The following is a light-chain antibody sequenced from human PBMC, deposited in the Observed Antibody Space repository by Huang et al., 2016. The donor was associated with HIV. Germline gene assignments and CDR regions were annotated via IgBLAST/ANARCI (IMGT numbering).Light chain of an antibody. CDR2: KAS. CDR3: QQYSNYPLT. V-gene: IGKV1-5*03. Sequence: DIQMTQCPSTLSASIGDRVTITCRASQTIGIWLAWYQQKPGKAPKLLIHKASSLYGGVPSRFSGSGSETELTLTISDLQPDDFATYYCQQYSNYPLTFGGGTKVEI. J-gene: IGKJ4*01. CDR1: QTIGIW.